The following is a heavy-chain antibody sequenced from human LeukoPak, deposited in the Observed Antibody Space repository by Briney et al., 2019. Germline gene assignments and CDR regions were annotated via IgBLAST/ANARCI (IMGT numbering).Heavy chain of an antibody. Sequence: GGSLRLSCAASGFIFSSYAMHWVRQAPGKGLEWVAVISYGGDDGSNIYYADSVKGRFTISRDNDKSSLYLQMNSLRAEDTAVYYCAKGWVDSSGYYYRYFQHWGQGTLVTVSS. V-gene: IGHV3-30-3*01. CDR3: AKGWVDSSGYYYRYFQH. J-gene: IGHJ1*01. D-gene: IGHD3-22*01. CDR1: GFIFSSYA. CDR2: ISYGGDDGSNI.